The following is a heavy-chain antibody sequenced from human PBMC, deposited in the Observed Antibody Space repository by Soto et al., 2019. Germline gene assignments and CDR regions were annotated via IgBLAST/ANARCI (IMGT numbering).Heavy chain of an antibody. CDR2: ISGSGGST. Sequence: GGSLRLSCAASGFTFSSYAMSWVRQAPGKGLEWVSAISGSGGSTYYADSVKGRFTISRDNSKNTLYLQMNSLRAEDTAVYYCAKVPWGGIVATIDAIFDYWGQGTLVTVSS. CDR3: AKVPWGGIVATIDAIFDY. V-gene: IGHV3-23*01. CDR1: GFTFSSYA. J-gene: IGHJ4*02. D-gene: IGHD5-12*01.